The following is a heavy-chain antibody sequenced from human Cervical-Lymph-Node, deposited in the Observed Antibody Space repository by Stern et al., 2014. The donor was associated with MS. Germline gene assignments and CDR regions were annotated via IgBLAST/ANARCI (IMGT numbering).Heavy chain of an antibody. CDR2: IYYSGTT. CDR1: GASIDHHF. J-gene: IGHJ5*02. Sequence: QLQLQESGPGLLRPSEPLSLTCTVSGASIDHHFWSWIRQPPGKGLEWIGYIYYSGTTNYNASLKGRVAISIDTSRTQFSLRLSSVTAADTAVYYCARATDLWGQGTLVAVSS. CDR3: ARATDL. V-gene: IGHV4-59*11.